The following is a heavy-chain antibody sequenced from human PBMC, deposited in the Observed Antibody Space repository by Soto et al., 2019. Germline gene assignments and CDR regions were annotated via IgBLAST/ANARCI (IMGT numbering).Heavy chain of an antibody. D-gene: IGHD3-22*01. CDR3: ARPRDYYDSSGYYTPPFDY. CDR2: INHSGST. Sequence: QVQLQQWGAGLLKPSETLSLTCAVYGGSFSGYYWSWIRQPPGKGLEWIGEINHSGSTNYNPSLKSRVTISVDTSKNHFSLKLSSVTAADTAVYYCARPRDYYDSSGYYTPPFDYWGQGTLVTVSS. J-gene: IGHJ4*02. V-gene: IGHV4-34*01. CDR1: GGSFSGYY.